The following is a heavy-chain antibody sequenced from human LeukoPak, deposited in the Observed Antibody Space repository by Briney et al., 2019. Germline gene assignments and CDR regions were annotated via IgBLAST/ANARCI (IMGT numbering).Heavy chain of an antibody. CDR2: MKEDGGEI. CDR1: AFTFSSYW. V-gene: IGHV3-7*01. CDR3: ARERGYSTFDY. Sequence: PGGSLRLSCEASAFTFSSYWMIWVRQAPGKGLEWVANMKEDGGEINYVDSVKGRFTISRDNAKNSLFLQMNSLRVEDTAVYYCARERGYSTFDYWGQGTLVTLSS. D-gene: IGHD2-15*01. J-gene: IGHJ4*02.